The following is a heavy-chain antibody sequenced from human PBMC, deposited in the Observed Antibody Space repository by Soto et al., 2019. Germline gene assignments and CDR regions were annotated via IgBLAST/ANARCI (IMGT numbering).Heavy chain of an antibody. CDR2: INHSGST. CDR3: ARGGGNVSVPTALVCLDV. CDR1: GGSFSGYY. Sequence: SSETLSLTCAVYGGSFSGYYWSWIRQPPGKGLEWIGEINHSGSTNYNPSLKSRVTISVDTSKNQFSLKLSSVTAADTAVYYCARGGGNVSVPTALVCLDVWGQGTMVTVSS. V-gene: IGHV4-34*01. D-gene: IGHD4-4*01. J-gene: IGHJ6*02.